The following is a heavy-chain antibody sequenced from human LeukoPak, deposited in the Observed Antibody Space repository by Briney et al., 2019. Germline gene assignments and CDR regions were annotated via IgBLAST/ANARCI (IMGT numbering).Heavy chain of an antibody. Sequence: PSETLSLTCTVSGGSINSYYWTWIRQAPGKGPEWIGYVYYSVSSNYNPSLKSRVSISQDTSKNQVSLKLSSVTAADTAVYYCARQESGPYHYMDVWGKGTTVTVSS. CDR3: ARQESGPYHYMDV. CDR1: GGSINSYY. V-gene: IGHV4-59*08. D-gene: IGHD3-3*01. J-gene: IGHJ6*03. CDR2: VYYSVSS.